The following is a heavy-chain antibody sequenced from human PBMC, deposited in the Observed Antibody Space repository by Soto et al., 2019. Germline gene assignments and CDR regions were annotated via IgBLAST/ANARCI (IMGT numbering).Heavy chain of an antibody. CDR1: GYTFTSYG. V-gene: IGHV1-18*01. Sequence: QVQLVQSGAEVKKPGASVKVSCKASGYTFTSYGISWVRQAPGQGLEWMGWISAYNGNTNYAQKLQGRVTMTTDTSASTAYMELRRLRSGDTAVYYWAGDIDVAAAGNYYTDVWGKGTTVTVSS. J-gene: IGHJ6*03. D-gene: IGHD6-13*01. CDR2: ISAYNGNT. CDR3: AGDIDVAAAGNYYTDV.